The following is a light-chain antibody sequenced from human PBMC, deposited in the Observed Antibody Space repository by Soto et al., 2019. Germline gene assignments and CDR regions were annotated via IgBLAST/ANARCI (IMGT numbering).Light chain of an antibody. CDR1: QSVSSN. J-gene: IGKJ5*01. CDR3: QQYGNSPIT. CDR2: GAS. V-gene: IGKV3-15*01. Sequence: EIVMTQSPATLSVSPGERATLPCRASQSVSSNLAWYQQKPGQAPRLLIYGASTRATGIPARFSGSGSGTEFTLTISSLQSEDSAVYHCQQYGNSPITFGQGTRLEIK.